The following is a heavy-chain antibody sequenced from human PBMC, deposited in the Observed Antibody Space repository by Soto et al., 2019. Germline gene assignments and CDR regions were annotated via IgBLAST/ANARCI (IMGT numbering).Heavy chain of an antibody. CDR3: ARAIVQTYYDFWSGPNDY. J-gene: IGHJ4*02. Sequence: GGSLRLSCAASGFTFSSYWMSWVRQAPGKGLEWVANIKQDGSEKYYVDSVKGRFTISRDNAKNSLYLQMNSLRAEDTAVYYCARAIVQTYYDFWSGPNDYWGQGTLVTVSS. CDR2: IKQDGSEK. D-gene: IGHD3-3*01. V-gene: IGHV3-7*01. CDR1: GFTFSSYW.